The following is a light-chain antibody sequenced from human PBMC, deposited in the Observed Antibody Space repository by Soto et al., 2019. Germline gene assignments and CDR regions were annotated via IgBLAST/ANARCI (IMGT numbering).Light chain of an antibody. J-gene: IGKJ1*01. CDR1: ESISSY. V-gene: IGKV1-39*01. Sequence: DIQMTQSPSSLSASVGDRVTITCRASESISSYLHWYQQKQGKAPKHLNFAASSVQSGVQSRYRGSRSQTDFSLTINGLPPEDFATYYCQQSHSIPGTFGQGTKVEMK. CDR3: QQSHSIPGT. CDR2: AAS.